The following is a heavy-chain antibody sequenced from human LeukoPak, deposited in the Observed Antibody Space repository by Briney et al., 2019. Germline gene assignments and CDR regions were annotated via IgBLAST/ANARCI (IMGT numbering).Heavy chain of an antibody. V-gene: IGHV3-23*01. CDR2: ISGSGGST. J-gene: IGHJ4*02. D-gene: IGHD2-15*01. Sequence: GGSLRLSCAASGFTFSSYAMSWVRQAPGKGLEWVSAISGSGGSTYYADPVKGRFTISRDNSKDTLSLQMNNLRAEDTAVYYCASRDPCSGGSCYGLGYWGQGTLVTVSS. CDR3: ASRDPCSGGSCYGLGY. CDR1: GFTFSSYA.